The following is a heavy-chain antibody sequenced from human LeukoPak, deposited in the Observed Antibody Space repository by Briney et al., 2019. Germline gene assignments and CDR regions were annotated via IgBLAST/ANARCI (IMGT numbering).Heavy chain of an antibody. Sequence: GGSLRLSCAASGFTFSSYSMNWVRQAPGKGLEWVSSISSSSSYIYYADSVKGQFTISRDNAKNSLYLQMNSLRAEDTAVYYCARDGGSGSFDYWGQGTLVTVSS. V-gene: IGHV3-21*01. CDR3: ARDGGSGSFDY. J-gene: IGHJ4*02. D-gene: IGHD3-10*01. CDR1: GFTFSSYS. CDR2: ISSSSSYI.